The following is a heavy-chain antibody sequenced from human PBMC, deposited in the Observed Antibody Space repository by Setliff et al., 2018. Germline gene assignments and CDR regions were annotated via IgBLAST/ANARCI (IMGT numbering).Heavy chain of an antibody. V-gene: IGHV3-23*01. D-gene: IGHD3-22*01. Sequence: GGSLRLSCAASGFTFSNYAMSWVRQAPGKGLEWVSGISGSGGNTSYADSVKGRFTISRDNAKSSLYLQMNSLRAEDTAVYYCARIRRKVIVNRGDDAFDLWGQGTMVT. J-gene: IGHJ3*01. CDR1: GFTFSNYA. CDR3: ARIRRKVIVNRGDDAFDL. CDR2: ISGSGGNT.